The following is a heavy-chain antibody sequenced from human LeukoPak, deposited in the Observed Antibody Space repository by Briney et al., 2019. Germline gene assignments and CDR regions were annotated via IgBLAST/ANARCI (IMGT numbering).Heavy chain of an antibody. CDR2: IYYSGST. J-gene: IGHJ5*02. D-gene: IGHD3-3*01. CDR3: ARANYDFWSGKNWFDP. Sequence: SETLSLTCAASGGSISSYYWSWIRQPPGKGLEWIGYIYYSGSTNYNPSLKSRVTISVDTSKNQFSLKLSSVTAADTAVYYCARANYDFWSGKNWFDPWGQGTLVTVSS. CDR1: GGSISSYY. V-gene: IGHV4-59*01.